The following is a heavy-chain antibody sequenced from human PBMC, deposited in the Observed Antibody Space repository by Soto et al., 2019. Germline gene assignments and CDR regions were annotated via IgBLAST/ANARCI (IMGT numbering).Heavy chain of an antibody. D-gene: IGHD6-13*01. CDR2: ISSSSSYI. J-gene: IGHJ4*02. V-gene: IGHV3-21*01. Sequence: EVQLVESGGGLVKPGGSLRLSCAASGFTFSSYSMNWVRQAPGKGLEWVSSISSSSSYIYYADSVKGRFTISRDNAKNSLYLQMNSLRAEDTAVYYCASDSIAAAGSFDYWGQGTLVTVSS. CDR3: ASDSIAAAGSFDY. CDR1: GFTFSSYS.